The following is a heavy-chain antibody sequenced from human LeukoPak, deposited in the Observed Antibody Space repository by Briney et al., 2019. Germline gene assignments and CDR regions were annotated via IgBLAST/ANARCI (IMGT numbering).Heavy chain of an antibody. J-gene: IGHJ4*02. Sequence: GSLRLSCAASGFTFSSYAVSWVRQAPGKGLEWVSAISGSGGSTCYADSVKGRFTISRDNSKNTLYLQMNSLRAEDTAVYYCAKDPVYYDSSGPDYWGQGTLVTVSS. CDR3: AKDPVYYDSSGPDY. CDR1: GFTFSSYA. V-gene: IGHV3-23*01. D-gene: IGHD3-22*01. CDR2: ISGSGGST.